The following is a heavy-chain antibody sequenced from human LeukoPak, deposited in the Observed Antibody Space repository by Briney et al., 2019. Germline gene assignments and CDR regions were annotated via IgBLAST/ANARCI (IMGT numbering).Heavy chain of an antibody. Sequence: SEGSQRLSCAASGFTFSSYGMSWVRQAPGKGLEWVSYISSSGSTIYYADSVKGRFTISRDNAKNSLYLQMNSLRAEDTAVYYCAREGGGYSYGCDYWGQGTLVTVPS. CDR1: GFTFSSYG. CDR2: ISSSGSTI. J-gene: IGHJ4*02. CDR3: AREGGGYSYGCDY. D-gene: IGHD5-18*01. V-gene: IGHV3-48*04.